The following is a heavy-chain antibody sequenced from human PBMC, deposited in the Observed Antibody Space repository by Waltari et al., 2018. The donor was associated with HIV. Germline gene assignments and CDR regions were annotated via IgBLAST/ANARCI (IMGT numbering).Heavy chain of an antibody. Sequence: EVQLVDSGGGLVPPGGSLILSGPAFGFTFSSYWMCWVRQAPGKGLGWVANIKQDGSEIYYVDSVKGRFTISRDNAKNSLYLQMNSLRAEDTAVYFCARRGGRSSPLGYWGQGTLVTVSS. J-gene: IGHJ4*02. D-gene: IGHD6-13*01. CDR3: ARRGGRSSPLGY. V-gene: IGHV3-7*01. CDR1: GFTFSSYW. CDR2: IKQDGSEI.